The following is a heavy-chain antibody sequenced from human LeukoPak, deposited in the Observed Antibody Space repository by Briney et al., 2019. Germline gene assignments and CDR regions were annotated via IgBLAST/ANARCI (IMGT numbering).Heavy chain of an antibody. J-gene: IGHJ3*02. V-gene: IGHV1-8*01. CDR1: GYTFTCYD. CDR2: MNPNSGNT. CDR3: AITSPLRDYAGPGAFDI. Sequence: ASVKVSCKASGYTFTCYDINWVRQATGQGLEWMGWMNPNSGNTGYAQKFQGRVTMTRNTSISTAYMELSSLRSEDTAVYYCAITSPLRDYAGPGAFDIWGQGTMVTVSS. D-gene: IGHD4-17*01.